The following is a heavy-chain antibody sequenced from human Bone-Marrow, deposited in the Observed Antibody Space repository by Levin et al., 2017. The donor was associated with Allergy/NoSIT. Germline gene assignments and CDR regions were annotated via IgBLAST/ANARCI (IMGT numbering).Heavy chain of an antibody. CDR1: GYSFIRYY. J-gene: IGHJ6*02. V-gene: IGHV5-51*01. CDR2: IYPADSDT. D-gene: IGHD3-22*01. CDR3: SRTDHYYDISDFLNWVYYGLDV. Sequence: GGSLRLSCKSSGYSFIRYYIGWVRQLPGKGLEWMGIIYPADSDTRYSPSFQGQVTISADKSISTAYLQWSSLKASATAIYSFSRTDHYYDISDFLNWVYYGLDVWGQGTTVTVS.